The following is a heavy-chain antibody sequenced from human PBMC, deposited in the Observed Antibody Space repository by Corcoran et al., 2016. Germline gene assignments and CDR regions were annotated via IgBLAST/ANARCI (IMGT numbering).Heavy chain of an antibody. J-gene: IGHJ6*02. V-gene: IGHV3-30*18. D-gene: IGHD6-19*01. CDR2: ISYDGSNK. CDR1: GFTFSSYG. CDR3: AKELRGIAVAGAAHYYYYYGMDV. Sequence: QVQLVESGGGVVQPGRSLRLSCAASGFTFSSYGMHWVRQAPGKGLEWVAVISYDGSNKYYADSVKGRFTISRDNSKNTLYLQMNSLRAEDTAVYYCAKELRGIAVAGAAHYYYYYGMDVWGQGTTVTVSS.